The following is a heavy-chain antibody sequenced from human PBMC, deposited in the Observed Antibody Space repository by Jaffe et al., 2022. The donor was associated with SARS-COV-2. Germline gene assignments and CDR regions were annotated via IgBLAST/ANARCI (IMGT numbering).Heavy chain of an antibody. V-gene: IGHV3-23*01. CDR2: ISGSGGST. CDR3: AKDRDYDSSGYYWPYLDY. CDR1: GFTFSSYA. J-gene: IGHJ4*02. D-gene: IGHD3-22*01. Sequence: EVQLLESGGGLVQPGGSLRLSCAASGFTFSSYAMSWVRQAPGKGLEWVSAISGSGGSTYYADSVKGRFTISRDNSKNTLYLQMNSLRAEDTAVYYCAKDRDYDSSGYYWPYLDYWGQGTLVTVSS.